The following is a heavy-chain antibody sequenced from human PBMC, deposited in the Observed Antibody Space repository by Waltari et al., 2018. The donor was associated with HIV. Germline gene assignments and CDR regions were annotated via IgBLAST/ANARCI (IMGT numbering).Heavy chain of an antibody. CDR1: GLFFEKYG. J-gene: IGHJ6*02. D-gene: IGHD2-21*02. CDR3: ARGPPVTLDV. V-gene: IGHV3-30*03. Sequence: QVQMVESGGGVVQPGRSLRLSSTASGLFFEKYGIHWVRQAPGKGLQWVTVISFDGGNKKYAESVKGRFTISRDNSNNTVYLQMNSLRIDDSGVYYCARGPPVTLDVWGRGTTVTVS. CDR2: ISFDGGNK.